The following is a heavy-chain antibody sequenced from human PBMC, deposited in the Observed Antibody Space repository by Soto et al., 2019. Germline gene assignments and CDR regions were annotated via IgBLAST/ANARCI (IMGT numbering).Heavy chain of an antibody. CDR2: ISYDGSSK. Sequence: GGSLRLSCAVSGFTFRSYAMHWVRQAPGKGLEWMAMISYDGSSKYYAESVRDRFTISRDNSKNTLYLQMNSLRRDDTAVYFCARGQRISGWFRLFDHWGQGTLVTVSS. CDR3: ARGQRISGWFRLFDH. V-gene: IGHV3-30*14. D-gene: IGHD6-19*01. J-gene: IGHJ4*02. CDR1: GFTFRSYA.